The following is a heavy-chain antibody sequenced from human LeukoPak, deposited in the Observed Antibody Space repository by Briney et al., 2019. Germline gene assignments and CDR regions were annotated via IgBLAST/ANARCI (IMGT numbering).Heavy chain of an antibody. CDR3: ARGGLVIDY. CDR1: GITITNYW. J-gene: IGHJ4*02. D-gene: IGHD6-19*01. V-gene: IGHV3-7*01. CDR2: INPDGNDR. Sequence: GGSLRLSCVASGITITNYWMSWVRQAPGRGLEWVANINPDGNDRRYMDPVNGRFTISRDNAKNSLYLQMNSLRAEDTAVYYCARGGLVIDYWGQGTLVTVSS.